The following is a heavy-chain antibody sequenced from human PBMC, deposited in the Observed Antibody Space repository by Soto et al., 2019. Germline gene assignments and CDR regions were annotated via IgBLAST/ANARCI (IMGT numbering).Heavy chain of an antibody. CDR1: GFTFSSYA. D-gene: IGHD6-6*01. CDR2: ISGSGGST. J-gene: IGHJ6*02. CDR3: AKDPLEYSSSWYGMDV. Sequence: EVQLLESGGGLVQPGGPLRLSCAASGFTFSSYAMSWVRQAPGKGLEWVSAISGSGGSTYYADSVKGRFTISRDNSKNTLYLQMNSLRAEDTAVYYCAKDPLEYSSSWYGMDVWGQGTTVTVSS. V-gene: IGHV3-23*01.